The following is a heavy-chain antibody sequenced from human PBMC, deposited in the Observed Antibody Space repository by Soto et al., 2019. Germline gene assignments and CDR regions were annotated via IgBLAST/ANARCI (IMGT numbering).Heavy chain of an antibody. D-gene: IGHD3-3*01. CDR2: VSGSGGST. Sequence: GGSLRLSCAASGVTFSSYAMSWVRQAPGKGLEWVSAVSGSGGSTYYADSVKGRFTITRDNSKNTLYLKMNSLRAEDTAVYYCAKFNLTGYDFGSGYGHRGMDVWGQGTTVTVSS. CDR3: AKFNLTGYDFGSGYGHRGMDV. CDR1: GVTFSSYA. J-gene: IGHJ6*02. V-gene: IGHV3-23*01.